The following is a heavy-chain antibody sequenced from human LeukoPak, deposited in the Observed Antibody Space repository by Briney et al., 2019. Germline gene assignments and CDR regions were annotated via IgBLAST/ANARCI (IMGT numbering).Heavy chain of an antibody. V-gene: IGHV3-30*18. CDR2: MSYDGSSK. CDR3: AKGLSSSGQRGYFDY. Sequence: GGSLRLSCAASGFTFSNYGMHWVRQAPGKGLEWVAVMSYDGSSKYYADSVKGRFTISRDNSKNTLYLQMNSLKPEDTAVYYCAKGLSSSGQRGYFDYWGQGTLVTVSS. D-gene: IGHD6-19*01. CDR1: GFTFSNYG. J-gene: IGHJ4*02.